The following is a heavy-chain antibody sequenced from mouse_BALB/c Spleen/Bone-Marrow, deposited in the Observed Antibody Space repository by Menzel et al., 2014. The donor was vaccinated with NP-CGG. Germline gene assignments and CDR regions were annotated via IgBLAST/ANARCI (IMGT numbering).Heavy chain of an antibody. V-gene: IGHV1-20*02. CDR3: ARSGYNGSSYFDY. CDR1: GYSFTGYF. CDR2: INPYNGDT. Sequence: VQLKESGPVLVKPGASVKISCKASGYSFTGYFMNWVMQSHGKSLEWIGRINPYNGDTFYNQKFKGKATLTVDKSSSTAHMELRSLASEDSAVYYCARSGYNGSSYFDYWGQGTTLTVSS. J-gene: IGHJ2*01. D-gene: IGHD1-1*01.